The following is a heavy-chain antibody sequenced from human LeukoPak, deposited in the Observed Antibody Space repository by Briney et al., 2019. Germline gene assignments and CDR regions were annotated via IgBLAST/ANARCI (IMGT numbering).Heavy chain of an antibody. CDR3: ARSAPDYTRFDF. J-gene: IGHJ4*02. Sequence: GGSLRLSCVASGFTFSDYAMNWVRQAPGKGLEWVSTFKTNYNQVYYAESVRGRFTISTDNSKNTAYLQMNSLRVEDTALYYCARSAPDYTRFDFWGQGALVTVSS. CDR2: FKTNYNQV. D-gene: IGHD4-11*01. V-gene: IGHV3-23*05. CDR1: GFTFSDYA.